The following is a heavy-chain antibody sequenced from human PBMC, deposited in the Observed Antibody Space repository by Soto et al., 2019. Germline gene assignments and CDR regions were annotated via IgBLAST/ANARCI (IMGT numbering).Heavy chain of an antibody. J-gene: IGHJ3*02. V-gene: IGHV5-10-1*01. Sequence: PGESLRICCKDSGYSSTSYWISWVLQMPGKGLEWMGRIDPRDSYINYSPSFQGHVTISADKSIRTAYLQWSSLKASDTAMYYCARPRGDASDIWGQGTMVTVSS. D-gene: IGHD3-10*01. CDR3: ARPRGDASDI. CDR1: GYSSTSYW. CDR2: IDPRDSYI.